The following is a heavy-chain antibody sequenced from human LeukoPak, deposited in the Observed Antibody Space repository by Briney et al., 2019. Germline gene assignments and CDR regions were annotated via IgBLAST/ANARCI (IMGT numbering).Heavy chain of an antibody. V-gene: IGHV1-46*01. CDR3: ARDNSVGDNAWWFDP. CDR1: GYTVTNYF. J-gene: IGHJ5*02. CDR2: INPSSGST. D-gene: IGHD1-26*01. Sequence: VASVKVSCKASGYTVTNYFMHWVRQAPGQGLEWMGIINPSSGSTSYAQKFQGRVTMTRDMSTSTDYMELSSLRSEDTAIYYCARDNSVGDNAWWFDPWGQGTLVTVSS.